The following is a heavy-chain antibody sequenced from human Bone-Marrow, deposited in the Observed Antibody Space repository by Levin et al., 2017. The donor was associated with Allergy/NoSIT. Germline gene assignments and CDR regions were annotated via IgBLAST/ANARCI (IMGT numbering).Heavy chain of an antibody. CDR1: GFTFNTYS. V-gene: IGHV3-48*01. Sequence: GGSLRLSCAASGFTFNTYSMNWVRQAPGKGLEWVSYISSSRRTIYYAASVKGRFTISRDNAQNSLFLQMNSLRVEDTAVYYCARNDPPYGSAPIDWFDPWGQGTLVTVSS. CDR2: ISSSRRTI. J-gene: IGHJ5*02. D-gene: IGHD3-10*01. CDR3: ARNDPPYGSAPIDWFDP.